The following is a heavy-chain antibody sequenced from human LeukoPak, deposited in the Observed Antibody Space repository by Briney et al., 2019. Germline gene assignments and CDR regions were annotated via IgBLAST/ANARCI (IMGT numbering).Heavy chain of an antibody. D-gene: IGHD6-19*01. CDR2: IRYDGSNK. J-gene: IGHJ4*02. CDR3: AKRGIAVADY. V-gene: IGHV3-30*02. CDR1: GFIFSNYG. Sequence: GGSLRLSCAASGFIFSNYGMHWVRQPPGKGLEWVAFIRYDGSNKYYADSVKGRFTISRDNSKNTLYLQMNSLRAEDTAVYYCAKRGIAVADYWGQGTLVTVSS.